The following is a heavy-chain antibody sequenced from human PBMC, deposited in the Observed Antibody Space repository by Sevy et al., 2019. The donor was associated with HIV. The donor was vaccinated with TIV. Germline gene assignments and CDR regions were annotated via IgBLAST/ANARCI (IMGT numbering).Heavy chain of an antibody. CDR2: ISYDGSNK. CDR1: GFTFSSYA. Sequence: GGSLRLSCAASGFTFSSYAMHWVRQAPGKGLEWVAVISYDGSNKYYADSVKGRFTISRDNSKNTLYLQMNSLRAEDTAVYYCARDFGGNHLGDYWGQGTLVTVSS. V-gene: IGHV3-30*04. J-gene: IGHJ4*02. D-gene: IGHD2-15*01. CDR3: ARDFGGNHLGDY.